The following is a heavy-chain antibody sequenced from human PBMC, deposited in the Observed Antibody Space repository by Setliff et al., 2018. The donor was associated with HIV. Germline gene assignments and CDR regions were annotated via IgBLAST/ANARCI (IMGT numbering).Heavy chain of an antibody. D-gene: IGHD5-18*01. J-gene: IGHJ5*02. CDR2: IYYSGST. V-gene: IGHV4-59*01. CDR1: GGSISSYY. CDR3: ARSVGYSYGTPNNWFDP. Sequence: PSETLSLTCTVSGGSISSYYWSWIRQPPGKGLEWIGYIYYSGSTNYNPSLKSRVTISVDTSKNQFSLKLSSVTAADTAVYYCARSVGYSYGTPNNWFDPWGQGTLVTVSS.